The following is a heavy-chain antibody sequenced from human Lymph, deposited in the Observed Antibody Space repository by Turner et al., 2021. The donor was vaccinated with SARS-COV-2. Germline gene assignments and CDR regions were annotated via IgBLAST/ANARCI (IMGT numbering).Heavy chain of an antibody. CDR3: ARREWGGSLGHIDY. J-gene: IGHJ4*02. V-gene: IGHV5-51*01. CDR1: GYSFTTYW. Sequence: EVQLVQSGAEVKKPGESLKISCRPSGYSFTTYWIGWVRQMPGKGLEGMGIIYPGESDTRYSPSFQGQVTIPADKSISTAYLQWSSLKASDTAMYYCARREWGGSLGHIDYWGQGTLVTVSS. D-gene: IGHD3-3*01. CDR2: IYPGESDT.